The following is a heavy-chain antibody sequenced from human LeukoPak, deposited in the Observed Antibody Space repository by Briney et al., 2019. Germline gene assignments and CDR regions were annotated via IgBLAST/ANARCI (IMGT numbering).Heavy chain of an antibody. V-gene: IGHV3-30*02. D-gene: IGHD2-15*01. CDR1: GVTFSSYG. CDR2: IRYDGSNK. Sequence: PGGSLRLSCAASGVTFSSYGMHWVRQAPGKGLEWVAFIRYDGSNKYYADSVKGRFTISRDNSKNTLYLQMNSLRAEDTAIYYCAKNGDRGAYCTGGTCYPYFYYYMDVWGKGTTVTI. J-gene: IGHJ6*03. CDR3: AKNGDRGAYCTGGTCYPYFYYYMDV.